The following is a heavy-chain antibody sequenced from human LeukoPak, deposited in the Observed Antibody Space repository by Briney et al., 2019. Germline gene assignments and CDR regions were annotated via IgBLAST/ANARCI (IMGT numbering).Heavy chain of an antibody. V-gene: IGHV4-30-4*01. J-gene: IGHJ5*02. CDR1: GGSISSGDYY. Sequence: SETLSLTCSVSGGSISSGDYYWSWIRQPPGRGLEWIGNIHHSGSTYNNPSLASRVTISRDTSRNEISLKLSYVTAADTAVYYCARDRLPAWFHLWGQGTLVTVSS. CDR3: ARDRLPAWFHL. CDR2: IHHSGST.